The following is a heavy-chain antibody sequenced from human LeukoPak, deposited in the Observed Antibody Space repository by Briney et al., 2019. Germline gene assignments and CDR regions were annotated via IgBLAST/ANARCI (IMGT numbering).Heavy chain of an antibody. V-gene: IGHV1-8*01. CDR3: ARGFYDTRGYDAFDI. CDR2: MNPNSGNT. J-gene: IGHJ3*02. CDR1: GYSFISYD. D-gene: IGHD3-22*01. Sequence: ASVKVSCKASGYSFISYDISWVRQATGQGLEYMGWMNPNSGNTVYAQKFQGRVTMTRNTSISTAYMELSSLRSEDTAVYYCARGFYDTRGYDAFDIWGQGTMVTVSS.